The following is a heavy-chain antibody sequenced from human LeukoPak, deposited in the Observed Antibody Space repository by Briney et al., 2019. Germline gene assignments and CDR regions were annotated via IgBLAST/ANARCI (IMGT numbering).Heavy chain of an antibody. J-gene: IGHJ4*02. CDR2: IKSKTDAGTT. CDR3: TTKRWDTSRHLYYFDY. D-gene: IGHD6-13*01. V-gene: IGHV3-15*01. CDR1: GFTLSNAW. Sequence: GGSLRLSCAASGFTLSNAWMSCVREAPGKGLEWVCRIKSKTDAGTTDYATPVKGRFTISRDDSKNTLYLEMSTLKIEYTAVYHCTTKRWDTSRHLYYFDYWGQGALVTVTS.